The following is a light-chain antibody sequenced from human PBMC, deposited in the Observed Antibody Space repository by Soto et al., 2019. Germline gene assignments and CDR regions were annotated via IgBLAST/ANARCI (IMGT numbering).Light chain of an antibody. CDR2: DVS. V-gene: IGKV3-11*01. CDR1: QTLSSC. J-gene: IGKJ1*01. CDR3: QQHSSWPWT. Sequence: LTQSPSTLSLSPGDRVTLSCRASQTLSSCLAWYQQKPGQAPRLLIYDVSSRATGIPARFSGSGSGTDFTLTISSLEPEDFAVYYCQQHSSWPWTFGQGTKVDIK.